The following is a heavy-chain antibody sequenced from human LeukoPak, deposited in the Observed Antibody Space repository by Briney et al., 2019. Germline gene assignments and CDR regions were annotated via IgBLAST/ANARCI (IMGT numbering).Heavy chain of an antibody. CDR3: AREGPHGSGIYYNPLDY. J-gene: IGHJ4*02. CDR1: GWSFSGYY. Sequence: SETLSLTCAVYGWSFSGYYWSWIRQPPGKGLEWIGEINHSGSTNYNPSLKRRVTISLDTSNNQFSLQLISVTAADTALYYCAREGPHGSGIYYNPLDYWGQGALVIVSS. D-gene: IGHD3-10*01. CDR2: INHSGST. V-gene: IGHV4-34*01.